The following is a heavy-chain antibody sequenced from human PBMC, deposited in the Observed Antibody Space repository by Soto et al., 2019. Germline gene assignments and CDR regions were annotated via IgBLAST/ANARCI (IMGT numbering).Heavy chain of an antibody. CDR1: GFTFISYE. Sequence: GGSLRLSCAASGFTFISYEMNWVRQAPGKGLEWVSYISSSGSTIYYADSVKGRFTISRDNAKNSLYLQMNGLRAEDTAVYYCARDRGPAGFDYWGQGTLVTVSS. D-gene: IGHD6-19*01. CDR2: ISSSGSTI. V-gene: IGHV3-48*03. J-gene: IGHJ4*02. CDR3: ARDRGPAGFDY.